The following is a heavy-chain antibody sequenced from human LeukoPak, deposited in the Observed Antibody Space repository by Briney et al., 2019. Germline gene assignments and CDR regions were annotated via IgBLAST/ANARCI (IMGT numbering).Heavy chain of an antibody. Sequence: GGSLRLSCGASGFTFSTHGMIWVRQAPGKGLEWVSYIGPWRVIVVDAASVKGRYSSARDDARNTLYLQNHSWKAGDTAVYYCARVRGPTVTTWYLYLCGPGTLCTVSS. D-gene: IGHD4-17*01. CDR1: GFTFSTHG. CDR3: ARVRGPTVTTWYLYL. J-gene: IGHJ2*01. CDR2: IGPWRVIV. V-gene: IGHV3-48*01.